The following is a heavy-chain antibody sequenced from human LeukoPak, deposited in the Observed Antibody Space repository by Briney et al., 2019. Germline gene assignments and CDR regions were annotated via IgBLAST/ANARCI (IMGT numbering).Heavy chain of an antibody. CDR3: AKGRMTTDY. Sequence: GGSLRLSCAASGFTFSTYAMTWVRQAPGKGLEWLSSISGSGYSTYYADSPKGRFTISRDNSNNTLYLQMNSLRAEDTAVYYCAKGRMTTDYWGQGTLVTVSS. D-gene: IGHD4-17*01. CDR1: GFTFSTYA. V-gene: IGHV3-23*01. CDR2: ISGSGYST. J-gene: IGHJ4*02.